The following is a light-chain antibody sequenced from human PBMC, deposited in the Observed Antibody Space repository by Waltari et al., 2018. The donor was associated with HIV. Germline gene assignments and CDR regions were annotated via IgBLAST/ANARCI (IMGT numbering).Light chain of an antibody. Sequence: QSVLTQPPSVSAAPGQKVTISCSGSSSNIGNNYVSWYQQLPGTAPKLLIYDNNKRPSGIPDRFSVSKSGTSATLGITGLQTGDEADYYCGTWDSSLSAEFGGGTKLTVL. CDR1: SSNIGNNY. CDR2: DNN. CDR3: GTWDSSLSAE. V-gene: IGLV1-51*01. J-gene: IGLJ2*01.